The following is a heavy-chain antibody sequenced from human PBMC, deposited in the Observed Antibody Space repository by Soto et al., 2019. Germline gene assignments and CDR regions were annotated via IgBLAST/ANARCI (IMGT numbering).Heavy chain of an antibody. V-gene: IGHV3-23*01. CDR2: ISGSGGST. Sequence: GGSLRLSCAASGFTFSSYAMSWVRQAPGKGLEWVSAISGSGGSTYYADSVKGRFTISRDNSKNTLYLQMNSLRAEDTAVYYCAKERVVVITHGADWFDPWGQGTLVTVSS. CDR3: AKERVVVITHGADWFDP. CDR1: GFTFSSYA. J-gene: IGHJ5*02. D-gene: IGHD3-22*01.